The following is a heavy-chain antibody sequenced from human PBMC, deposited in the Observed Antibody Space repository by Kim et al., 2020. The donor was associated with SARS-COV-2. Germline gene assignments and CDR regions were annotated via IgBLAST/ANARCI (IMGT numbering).Heavy chain of an antibody. CDR2: IYYSGST. Sequence: SETLSLTCTVSGGSISSGDYYWSWIRQPPGKGLEWIGYIYYSGSTYYNPSLESRVTISVDTSKNQFSLKLSSVTAADTAVYYCARQLRFLEWLWFDPWGQGTLVTVSS. CDR1: GGSISSGDYY. V-gene: IGHV4-30-4*01. CDR3: ARQLRFLEWLWFDP. J-gene: IGHJ5*02. D-gene: IGHD3-3*01.